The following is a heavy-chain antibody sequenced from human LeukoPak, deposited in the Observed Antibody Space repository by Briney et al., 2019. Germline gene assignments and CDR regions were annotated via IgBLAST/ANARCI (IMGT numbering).Heavy chain of an antibody. CDR3: AKSVGAQPGFDF. CDR2: ISFDGSNN. D-gene: IGHD6-6*01. CDR1: GFTFSNYG. V-gene: IGHV3-30*18. J-gene: IGHJ4*01. Sequence: PGRSLRLSCTASGFTFSNYGMHWVRQAPGKGLEWVAVISFDGSNNAYLDSVKGRFTISRDNSKNTLYLHMNSLKAEDTAVYYCAKSVGAQPGFDFWGHGTLVTVSS.